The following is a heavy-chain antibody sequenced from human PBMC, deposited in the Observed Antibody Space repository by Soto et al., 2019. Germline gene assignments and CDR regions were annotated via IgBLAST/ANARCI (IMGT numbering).Heavy chain of an antibody. CDR1: GYSISSGYH. V-gene: IGHV4-38-2*01. CDR3: ARMSHSSWRDY. D-gene: IGHD6-13*01. Sequence: SETLSLTCAVSGYSISSGYHWGCIRQTPGKGLQWIGNIYRGGSPYYNPSLKSRITMSLDTYKNQFSLELTSVTDADTAVYYCARMSHSSWRDYWGQGTLVTVSS. J-gene: IGHJ4*02. CDR2: IYRGGSP.